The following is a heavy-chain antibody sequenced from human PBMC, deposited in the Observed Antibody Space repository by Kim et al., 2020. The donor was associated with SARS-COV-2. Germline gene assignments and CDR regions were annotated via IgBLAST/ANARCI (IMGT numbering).Heavy chain of an antibody. CDR3: AKEKKYDSPIYDFWSGYYLGLEDPPRGMDV. Sequence: GGSLRLSCAASGFTFSSYGMHWVRQAPGKGLEWVAVISYDGSNKYYADSVKGRFTISRDNSKNTLYLQMNSLRAEDTAVYYCAKEKKYDSPIYDFWSGYYLGLEDPPRGMDVWGQETTVTVSS. CDR2: ISYDGSNK. CDR1: GFTFSSYG. J-gene: IGHJ6*02. V-gene: IGHV3-30*18. D-gene: IGHD3-3*01.